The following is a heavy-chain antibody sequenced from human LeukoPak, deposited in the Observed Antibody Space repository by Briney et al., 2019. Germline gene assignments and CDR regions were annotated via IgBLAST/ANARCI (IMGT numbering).Heavy chain of an antibody. J-gene: IGHJ4*02. V-gene: IGHV2-5*01. CDR3: AHIRPYYDSSGYSLVH. CDR1: GFSLSISRVG. CDR2: VYWNDDK. Sequence: SGPTLVNPTQTLTLTCTFSGFSLSISRVGVGWIRQPPGKALEWLALVYWNDDKRYSPSLKSRLTITKDTSKNQVVLTMTNMDPVDTAAYYCAHIRPYYDSSGYSLVHWGQGTLVTVSS. D-gene: IGHD3-22*01.